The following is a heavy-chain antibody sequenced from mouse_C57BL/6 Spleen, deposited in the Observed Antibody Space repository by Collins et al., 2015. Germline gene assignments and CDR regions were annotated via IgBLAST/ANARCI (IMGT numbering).Heavy chain of an antibody. Sequence: QVQLQQPGAELVKPGASVKLSCKASGYTFTSYWMHWVKQRPGQGLEWIGMIHPNSGSTNYNEKFKSKATLTVDKSSSTAYMQLSSLTSEDSAVYYCARSSRWGYYAMDYWGQGTSVTVSS. V-gene: IGHV1-64*01. CDR1: GYTFTSYW. CDR2: IHPNSGST. J-gene: IGHJ4*01. CDR3: ARSSRWGYYAMDY. D-gene: IGHD1-1*02.